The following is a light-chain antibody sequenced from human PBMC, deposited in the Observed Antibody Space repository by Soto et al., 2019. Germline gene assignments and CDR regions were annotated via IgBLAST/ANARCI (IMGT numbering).Light chain of an antibody. CDR2: DVG. V-gene: IGLV2-14*03. Sequence: QSALTQPASVSGSPGQSITISCTGTNSDVGAYSYVSWYQQYPGKAPKLLIYDVGARPSGISDRFSGSKSGNTASLTISGLQAEDEADYYCSSYTAFTNYVFGSGTKLTVL. CDR3: SSYTAFTNYV. J-gene: IGLJ1*01. CDR1: NSDVGAYSY.